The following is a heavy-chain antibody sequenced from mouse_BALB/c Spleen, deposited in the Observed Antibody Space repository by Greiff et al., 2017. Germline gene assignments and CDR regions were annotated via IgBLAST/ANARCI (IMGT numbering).Heavy chain of an antibody. CDR2: INPGSGGT. CDR3: ARYGNFYYFDY. J-gene: IGHJ2*01. CDR1: GYAFNNYL. V-gene: IGHV1-54*01. Sequence: QVQLQQSGAELVRPGTSVKVSCKASGYAFNNYLIEWVKQRPGQGLEWIGVINPGSGGTNYNEKFKGKATLTADKSSSTAYMQLSSLTSDDSAVYFCARYGNFYYFDYWGQGTTLTVSS. D-gene: IGHD2-1*01.